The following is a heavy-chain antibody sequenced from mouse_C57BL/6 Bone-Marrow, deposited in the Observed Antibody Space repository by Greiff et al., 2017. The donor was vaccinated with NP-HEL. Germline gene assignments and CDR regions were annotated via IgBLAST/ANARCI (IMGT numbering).Heavy chain of an antibody. J-gene: IGHJ4*01. D-gene: IGHD2-2*01. Sequence: QVQLQQPGAELVKPGASVKLSCKASGYTFTSYWMHWVKQRPGQGLEWIGMIPPNSGSTNYTEKFKSKATLTVDKSSSTAYMQLSSLTSEDSAVYYCARGLLWLRRRDYYAMDYWGQGTSVTVSS. CDR3: ARGLLWLRRRDYYAMDY. CDR1: GYTFTSYW. CDR2: IPPNSGST. V-gene: IGHV1-64*01.